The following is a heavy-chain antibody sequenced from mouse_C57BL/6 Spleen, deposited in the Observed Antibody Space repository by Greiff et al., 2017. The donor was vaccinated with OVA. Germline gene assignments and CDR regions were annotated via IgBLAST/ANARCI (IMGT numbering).Heavy chain of an antibody. D-gene: IGHD1-1*01. CDR2: LLPGSGST. CDR1: GYTFTGYW. V-gene: IGHV1-9*01. Sequence: VQLQQSGAELMKPGASVKLSCKATGYTFTGYWIEWVKQRPGHGLEWIGALLPGSGSTNYNAKFKGKATFTADTSSNTAYMHLSSLTTEDSAIYYCARKGDGSSPHYYAMDYWGQGTSVTVSS. CDR3: ARKGDGSSPHYYAMDY. J-gene: IGHJ4*01.